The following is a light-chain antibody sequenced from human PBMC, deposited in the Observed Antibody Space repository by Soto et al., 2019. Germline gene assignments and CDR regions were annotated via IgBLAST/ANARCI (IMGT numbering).Light chain of an antibody. Sequence: NFMLTQPHSMSESPGKTVTISCTRSSGSIASSYVQWYQQRPGSSPSLVIYEDDQRSSGVPDRFSGSIDRSSNSASLTISGLKSEDEANYYCQSYDSDTVIFGGGTKLTVL. CDR1: SGSIASSY. CDR3: QSYDSDTVI. J-gene: IGLJ2*01. CDR2: EDD. V-gene: IGLV6-57*01.